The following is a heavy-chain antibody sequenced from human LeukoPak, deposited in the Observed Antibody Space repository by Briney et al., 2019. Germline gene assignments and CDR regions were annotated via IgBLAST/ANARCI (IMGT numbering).Heavy chain of an antibody. Sequence: ASVKVSCKASGYTFTGYYVHWVRQAPGQGLEWMGWINPNSGGTKYTQKFQGRVTMTRDTSISTAYMELSRLRSDDTAVYYCARDLLYGSGTNLVYWGQGTLVTVSS. CDR3: ARDLLYGSGTNLVY. CDR1: GYTFTGYY. CDR2: INPNSGGT. J-gene: IGHJ4*02. V-gene: IGHV1-2*02. D-gene: IGHD3-10*01.